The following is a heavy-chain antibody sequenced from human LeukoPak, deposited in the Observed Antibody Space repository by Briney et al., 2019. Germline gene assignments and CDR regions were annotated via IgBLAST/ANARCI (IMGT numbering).Heavy chain of an antibody. V-gene: IGHV4-39*01. J-gene: IGHJ4*02. CDR1: VGSLSSSSYY. Sequence: SETLSLTCTVSVGSLSSSSYYWGSIRHPPGKWLEWIGSIYYSGSTYYNPSLKSRVTISVDTSKNQFSLKLRSVSAADTAVYYCASGSYLVFDYWGQGTLVTVSS. CDR2: IYYSGST. CDR3: ASGSYLVFDY. D-gene: IGHD1-26*01.